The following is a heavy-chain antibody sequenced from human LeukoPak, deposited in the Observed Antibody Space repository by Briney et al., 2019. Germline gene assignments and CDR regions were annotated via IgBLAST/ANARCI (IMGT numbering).Heavy chain of an antibody. CDR2: INPSGGST. CDR3: ARVEYAPAGRGSRFDP. J-gene: IGHJ5*02. D-gene: IGHD6-13*01. Sequence: ASVKVSCKASGYTFTSYYMHWVRQAPGQGLEWMGIINPSGGSTSYAQKFQGRVTMTRDMSTSTVYMELSSLRSEDTAVYYCARVEYAPAGRGSRFDPWGQGTLVTVSS. CDR1: GYTFTSYY. V-gene: IGHV1-46*01.